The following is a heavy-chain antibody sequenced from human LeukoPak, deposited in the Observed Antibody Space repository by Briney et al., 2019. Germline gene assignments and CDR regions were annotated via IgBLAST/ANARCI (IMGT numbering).Heavy chain of an antibody. CDR1: GFTFRSHG. Sequence: GGSLRLSCAASGFTFRSHGVHWVRQAPGKGLEWVAFIRYDGSNKYYADSVKGRFTISRDNFKITVYLQMNSLRAEDTAVYYCAKVGDLRIYYYYYMDVWGKGTTVTVSS. J-gene: IGHJ6*03. D-gene: IGHD3-10*01. CDR3: AKVGDLRIYYYYYMDV. CDR2: IRYDGSNK. V-gene: IGHV3-30*02.